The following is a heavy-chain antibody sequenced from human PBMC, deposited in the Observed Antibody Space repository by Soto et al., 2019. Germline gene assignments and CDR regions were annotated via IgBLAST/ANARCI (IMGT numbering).Heavy chain of an antibody. J-gene: IGHJ4*02. CDR1: GFTFDNYV. D-gene: IGHD6-6*01. CDR2: ISGNGARA. Sequence: GGSLRLSCAASGFTFDNYVMTWVRQAPGKGLEWVAGISGNGARAYYGDSVKGRFIVSRDNSKNTQSLQMNSLRVEDTALYYCAKRFDDSSTWSFDHWGLGTLVTVSS. CDR3: AKRFDDSSTWSFDH. V-gene: IGHV3-23*01.